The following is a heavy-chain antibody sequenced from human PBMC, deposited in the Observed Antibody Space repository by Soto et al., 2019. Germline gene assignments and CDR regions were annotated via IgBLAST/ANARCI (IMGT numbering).Heavy chain of an antibody. J-gene: IGHJ5*02. CDR2: ISAYNGNT. CDR1: GYTFTSYG. V-gene: IGHV1-18*01. CDR3: ARDRRCTNGVCLPRFDP. Sequence: ASVKVSCKASGYTFTSYGISWVRQAPGQGLEWMGWISAYNGNTNYAQKLQGRVTMTTDTSTSTAYMELRSLRADDTAVYYCARDRRCTNGVCLPRFDPWGQGTLVTVSS. D-gene: IGHD2-8*01.